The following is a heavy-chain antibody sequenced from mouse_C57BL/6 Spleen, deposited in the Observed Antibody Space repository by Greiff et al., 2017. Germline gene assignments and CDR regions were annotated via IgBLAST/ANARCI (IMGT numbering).Heavy chain of an antibody. V-gene: IGHV5-16*01. CDR3: ARGIYYDYDGYYFDY. CDR1: GFTFSDYY. D-gene: IGHD2-4*01. J-gene: IGHJ2*01. CDR2: INYDGSST. Sequence: EVMLVESEGGLVQPGSSMKLSCTASGFTFSDYYMAWVRQVPEKGLEWVANINYDGSSTYYLDSLKSRFIISRDNATNILYLQMSSLKSEDTATYYCARGIYYDYDGYYFDYWGQGTTLTVSS.